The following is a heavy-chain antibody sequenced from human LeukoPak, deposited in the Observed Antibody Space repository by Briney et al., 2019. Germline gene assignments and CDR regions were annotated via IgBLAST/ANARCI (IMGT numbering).Heavy chain of an antibody. CDR2: IGYTGDST. CDR1: GFTFSSYA. CDR3: AKSPRVDAVFDI. D-gene: IGHD4-23*01. J-gene: IGHJ3*02. Sequence: GGSLRLSCAASGFTFSSYAMNWVRQAPGKGLEWVSGIGYTGDSTFYADYVKGRFTVSRDSSKNTLFLHMNSLRDEDTALYCCAKSPRVDAVFDIWGQGTMVTV. V-gene: IGHV3-23*01.